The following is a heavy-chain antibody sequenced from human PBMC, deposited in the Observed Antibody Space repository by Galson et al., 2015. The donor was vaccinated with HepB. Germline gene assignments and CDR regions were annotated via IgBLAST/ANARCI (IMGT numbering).Heavy chain of an antibody. J-gene: IGHJ4*02. Sequence: SLRLSCAASGFTFSRYSMNWVRQAPGKGLEWVSSISSSSSYIYYADSVKGRFTISRDNAKNSLYLQMNSLRAEDTAVYYCASNPEIYCSGGSCYSVDYWGQGTLVTASS. CDR2: ISSSSSYI. D-gene: IGHD2-15*01. CDR1: GFTFSRYS. CDR3: ASNPEIYCSGGSCYSVDY. V-gene: IGHV3-21*01.